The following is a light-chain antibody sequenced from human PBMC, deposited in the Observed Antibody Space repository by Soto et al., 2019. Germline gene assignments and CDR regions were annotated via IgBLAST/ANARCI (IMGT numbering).Light chain of an antibody. J-gene: IGKJ4*01. CDR1: QSVFYSSNNKTY. V-gene: IGKV4-1*01. CDR2: RAS. Sequence: DIVLTQSPDSLAVSLGERATINCKSSQSVFYSSNNKTYLAWYQQKTGQPPKLLIFRASTRASGVPDRFTGSGSGTDFTLTISSLQAEDVAVFYCQQYYSTVTFGGGTKVDIK. CDR3: QQYYSTVT.